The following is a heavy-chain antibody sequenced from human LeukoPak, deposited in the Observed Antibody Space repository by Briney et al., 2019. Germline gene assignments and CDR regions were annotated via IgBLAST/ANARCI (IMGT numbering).Heavy chain of an antibody. D-gene: IGHD3-22*01. CDR2: ISDSGGST. J-gene: IGHJ6*03. CDR1: GFTFSISA. V-gene: IGHV3-23*01. CDR3: AKDGDSSGYYYYYYYMDV. Sequence: GGSLRLSCAASGFTFSISAMSWVRQAPGKGLEWVSGISDSGGSTFYADSVKGRFTISRDNSKNILYLQMNSLRADDTAVYYCAKDGDSSGYYYYYYYMDVWGKGTTVTVSS.